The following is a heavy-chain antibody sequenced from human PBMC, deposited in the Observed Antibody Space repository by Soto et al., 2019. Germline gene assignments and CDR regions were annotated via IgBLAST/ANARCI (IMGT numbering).Heavy chain of an antibody. CDR2: IMPSQDIV. J-gene: IGHJ4*02. Sequence: QVQLEQSGPEVKRPGSSVKVSCKASGGTFSSDTISWMRQAPGRGLEWMGRIMPSQDIVNYAQKFQGRVTISADTAKNTAYMELRSLRSEDTAVYYCARDLDGSSGWFDYWGQGTLVTVSS. CDR3: ARDLDGSSGWFDY. V-gene: IGHV1-69*08. D-gene: IGHD6-19*01. CDR1: GGTFSSDT.